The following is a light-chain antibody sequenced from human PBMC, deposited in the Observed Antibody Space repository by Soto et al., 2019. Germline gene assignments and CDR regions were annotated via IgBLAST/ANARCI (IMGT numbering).Light chain of an antibody. Sequence: EIVLTQSPAPLSLSPGERATLSCRASQSVSSHLAWFQQRPGQPPRLLIYDAPNRATGIPARFSGRGSGTDFTLARSSLEPEDFAIYNCQRRSRAITFGHGTRLEI. CDR1: QSVSSH. V-gene: IGKV3-11*01. CDR3: QRRSRAIT. CDR2: DAP. J-gene: IGKJ5*01.